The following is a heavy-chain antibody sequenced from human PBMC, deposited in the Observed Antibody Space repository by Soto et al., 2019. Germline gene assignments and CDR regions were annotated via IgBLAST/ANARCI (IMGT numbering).Heavy chain of an antibody. D-gene: IGHD3-3*01. CDR3: SNHNVLRFLEWLPDYYYYGMDV. J-gene: IGHJ6*02. V-gene: IGHV3-23*01. CDR2: ISGSGVST. CDR1: GFTFSSYA. Sequence: HPGGSLRLSGAASGFTFSSYAMSWVRQAPWKGLEWVSAISGSGVSTYYADSVKGRFTISRDNSKNTLYLQMNSLRAEDTAVYYCSNHNVLRFLEWLPDYYYYGMDVWGQGTTVTFSS.